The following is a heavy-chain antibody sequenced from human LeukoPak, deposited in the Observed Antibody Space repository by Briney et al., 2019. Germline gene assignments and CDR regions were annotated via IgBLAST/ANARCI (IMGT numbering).Heavy chain of an antibody. CDR3: ARDRLGNWFDP. V-gene: IGHV4-59*01. CDR1: GGSISSYY. Sequence: SETLSVTCTVSGGSISSYYWSWIRQPPGKGLEWIGYIYYSGSTNYNPSLKSRVTISVDTSKNQFSLKLSSVTAADTAVYYCARDRLGNWFDPWGQGTLVTVSS. CDR2: IYYSGST. J-gene: IGHJ5*02. D-gene: IGHD6-19*01.